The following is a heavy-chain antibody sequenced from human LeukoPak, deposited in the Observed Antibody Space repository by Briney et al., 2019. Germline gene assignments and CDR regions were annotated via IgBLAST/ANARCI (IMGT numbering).Heavy chain of an antibody. Sequence: SETLSLTCTVSGGSISSYYWSWIRQPPGKGLEWIGYIYYSGSTNYNPSLKSRVTITVDASKNQFSLKLSSVTAADTAVYYCARGGSYYGYFDYWGQGTLVTVSS. CDR1: GGSISSYY. D-gene: IGHD1-26*01. CDR2: IYYSGST. CDR3: ARGGSYYGYFDY. J-gene: IGHJ4*02. V-gene: IGHV4-59*01.